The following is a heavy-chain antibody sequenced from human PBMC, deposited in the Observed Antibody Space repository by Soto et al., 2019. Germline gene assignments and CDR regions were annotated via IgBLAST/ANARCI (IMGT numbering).Heavy chain of an antibody. D-gene: IGHD5-18*01. CDR2: SNHSGST. CDR1: GGSFSGYC. Sequence: QVQLQQWGAGLLKPSETLSLTCAVYGGSFSGYCWSWIRQPPGKGLGWIGVSNHSGSTKYNLTPKSRLIISVDTSKNQFSLKLCSVTAADTAVYYCARDRGYSYGCYGRYYYFYGMDVWGPGTTVTVSS. V-gene: IGHV4-34*01. CDR3: ARDRGYSYGCYGRYYYFYGMDV. J-gene: IGHJ6*02.